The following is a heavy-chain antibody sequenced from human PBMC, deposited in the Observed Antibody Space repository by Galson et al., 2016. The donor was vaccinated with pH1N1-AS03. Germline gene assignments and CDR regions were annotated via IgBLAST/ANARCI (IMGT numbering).Heavy chain of an antibody. J-gene: IGHJ4*02. CDR3: ARLYDVWSGYPSFDY. V-gene: IGHV4-59*01. D-gene: IGHD3-3*01. CDR1: GGSITINY. CDR2: ISYSGFT. Sequence: ETLSLTCTVSGGSITINYWIWIRQPPGKGLEWIGYISYSGFTNYNHSLQSRVTISVDTSKNPFSLKLSSVTAADTAVYFCARLYDVWSGYPSFDYWGQGTLVTVSS.